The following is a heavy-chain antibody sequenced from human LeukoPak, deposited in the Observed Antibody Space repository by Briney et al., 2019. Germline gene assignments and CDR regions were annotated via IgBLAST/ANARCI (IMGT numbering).Heavy chain of an antibody. Sequence: GGSLRLSCAASGFIFSHHGMHWVRQAPGQGLEWAAVIWSDGTNRFYADSVKGRFTISRDNSQNTVFLQMDSLRVKDTAIYYCARDAQRGFDYSNSLKYWGHGTLVTVSS. CDR2: IWSDGTNR. J-gene: IGHJ4*01. D-gene: IGHD4-11*01. CDR3: ARDAQRGFDYSNSLKY. CDR1: GFIFSHHG. V-gene: IGHV3-33*01.